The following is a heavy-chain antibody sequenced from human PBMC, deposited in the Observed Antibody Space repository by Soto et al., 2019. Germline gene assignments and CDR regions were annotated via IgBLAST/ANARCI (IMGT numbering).Heavy chain of an antibody. D-gene: IGHD6-6*01. V-gene: IGHV1-46*01. CDR3: ARDHSIAAVGALWLDP. CDR2: INPNGGRA. J-gene: IGHJ5*02. Sequence: QVQLVQSAAEVKQPGASVKVSCRTSGYTFTSNYIHWVRRATGQGFEWMGTINPNGGRADYAQKFQGGVTVTRETSTSTIYMDLSSLRSEDTAVYYCARDHSIAAVGALWLDPWGQGTLVTVSS. CDR1: GYTFTSNY.